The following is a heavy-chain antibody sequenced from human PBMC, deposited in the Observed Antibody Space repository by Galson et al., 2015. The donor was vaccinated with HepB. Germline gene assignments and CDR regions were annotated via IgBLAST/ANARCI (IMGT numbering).Heavy chain of an antibody. D-gene: IGHD3-9*01. Sequence: SLRLSCAASGFMFSSYAMTWVRQAPGKGLEWVSTIKGSDGSTHYADSVKGRFSISRDNSKNTLYLQMNSLRAEDTAVYYCARDRLRTFDWSPFDYWGRGTLVTVSS. CDR1: GFMFSSYA. V-gene: IGHV3-23*01. CDR2: IKGSDGST. J-gene: IGHJ4*01. CDR3: ARDRLRTFDWSPFDY.